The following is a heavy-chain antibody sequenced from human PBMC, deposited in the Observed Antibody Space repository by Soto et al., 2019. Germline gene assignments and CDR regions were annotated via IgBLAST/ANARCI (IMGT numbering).Heavy chain of an antibody. D-gene: IGHD3-22*01. CDR1: GGTFSSYA. V-gene: IGHV1-69*01. Sequence: QVQLVQSGAEVKKPGSSVKVSCKASGGTFSSYAISWVRQAPGQGLEWMGGIIPIFGTANYAQKFQGRVTITADQSTSTAYMEMSSLRSEDTAVYYCARNYYDSSGYYGYYYYYGMDVWGQGTTVTVSS. J-gene: IGHJ6*02. CDR2: IIPIFGTA. CDR3: ARNYYDSSGYYGYYYYYGMDV.